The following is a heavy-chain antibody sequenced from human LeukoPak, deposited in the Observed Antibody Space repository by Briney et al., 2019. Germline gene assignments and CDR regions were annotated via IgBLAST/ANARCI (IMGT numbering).Heavy chain of an antibody. CDR2: IRSKAYGGTT. D-gene: IGHD6-6*01. Sequence: GGSLRLSCTASGFTFGDYAMSWVRQAPGKGLEWVGSIRSKAYGGTTEYAASVKGRFTISRDDSKSIAYLQMNSLKTEDTAVYYCTRDTYSSSPWGQGTLVTVSS. CDR1: GFTFGDYA. V-gene: IGHV3-49*04. J-gene: IGHJ5*02. CDR3: TRDTYSSSP.